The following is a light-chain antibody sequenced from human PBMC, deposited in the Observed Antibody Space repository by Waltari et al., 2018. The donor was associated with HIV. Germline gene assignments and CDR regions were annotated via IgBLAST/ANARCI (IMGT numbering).Light chain of an antibody. CDR3: SSYTSSSTRV. V-gene: IGLV2-14*03. CDR1: SSAVGGYNY. Sequence: QSALTQPASVSGSPGQSITISCTGTSSAVGGYNYVSWYQQPPGKAPKLMIYDVSNRPSGVSNRFSGSKSGNTASLTISGLQAEDEADYYCSSYTSSSTRVFGGGTKLTVL. CDR2: DVS. J-gene: IGLJ3*02.